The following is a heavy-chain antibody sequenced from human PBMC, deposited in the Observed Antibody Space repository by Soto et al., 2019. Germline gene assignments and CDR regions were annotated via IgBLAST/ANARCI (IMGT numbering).Heavy chain of an antibody. CDR3: AKDIPDFWSGYLAYYYYGMDV. D-gene: IGHD3-3*01. J-gene: IGHJ6*02. CDR2: ISGSGGST. CDR1: GFTFSSYT. V-gene: IGHV3-23*01. Sequence: GSLRLSFAASGFTFSSYTMSWVRQAPGKGLEWVSAISGSGGSTYYADSVKGRFTISRDNSKNTLYLQMNSLRAEDTAVYYCAKDIPDFWSGYLAYYYYGMDVWGQGTTVTVSS.